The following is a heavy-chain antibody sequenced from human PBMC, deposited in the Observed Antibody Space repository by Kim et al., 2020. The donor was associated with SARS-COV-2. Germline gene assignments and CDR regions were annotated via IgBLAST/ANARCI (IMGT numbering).Heavy chain of an antibody. D-gene: IGHD6-13*01. CDR3: ARAELGIAAGSRAPYYYYGVEV. CDR2: IIPIFGTA. CDR1: RGTFSSYA. Sequence: SVKVSCKASRGTFSSYAISWVRQAPGQGLEWMGGIIPIFGTANYAQKFQGRVTITADESTSTAYMELSSLRSEDTAGYYCARAELGIAAGSRAPYYYYGVEVWGQGTTVTVSS. J-gene: IGHJ6*02. V-gene: IGHV1-69*13.